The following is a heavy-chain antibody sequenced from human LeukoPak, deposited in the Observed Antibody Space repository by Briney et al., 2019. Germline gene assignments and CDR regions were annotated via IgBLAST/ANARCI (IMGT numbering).Heavy chain of an antibody. CDR3: ASDLTGSGNFLPESP. CDR2: SHYTGST. D-gene: IGHD3-10*01. J-gene: IGHJ5*02. CDR1: GGSVSVRNYY. Sequence: PSETLSLTCTVSGGSVSVRNYYWSWIRQPPGKGLEWIGYSHYTGSTMYNPSLKSRVTISVDTSKNQFSLRLSSVTASNTAVYCCASDLTGSGNFLPESPWGQGTLVTVSS. V-gene: IGHV4-61*01.